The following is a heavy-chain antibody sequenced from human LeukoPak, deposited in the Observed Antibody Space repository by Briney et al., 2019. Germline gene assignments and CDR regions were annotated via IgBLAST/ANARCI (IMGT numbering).Heavy chain of an antibody. CDR3: ARGGPSRSGYYPNDY. CDR1: GYTFTDYY. Sequence: WASVKVSCKASGYTFTDYYMHWVRQAPGQGLEWMGWINPNSGDTNYAQIFQGRVSMTRDTSISTAYMELSGLTSDDTALYYCARGGPSRSGYYPNDYWGQGTLVTVSS. D-gene: IGHD3-22*01. J-gene: IGHJ4*02. V-gene: IGHV1-2*02. CDR2: INPNSGDT.